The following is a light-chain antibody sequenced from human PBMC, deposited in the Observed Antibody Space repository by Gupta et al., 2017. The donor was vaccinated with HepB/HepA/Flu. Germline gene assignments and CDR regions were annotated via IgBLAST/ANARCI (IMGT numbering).Light chain of an antibody. CDR3: QQYDSLLFT. CDR1: QDIREY. Sequence: DIQMTQSPSSLSASVGDRVTITCQASQDIREYLNWYQQKPGKAPQLLIYDASRLEAGVPSRFSGSGSGTDFTFTISSLQPEDIATYYCQQYDSLLFTFGPGTKVEIK. V-gene: IGKV1-33*01. J-gene: IGKJ3*01. CDR2: DAS.